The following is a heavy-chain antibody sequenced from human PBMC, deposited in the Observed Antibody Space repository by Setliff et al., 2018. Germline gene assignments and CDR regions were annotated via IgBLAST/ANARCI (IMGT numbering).Heavy chain of an antibody. J-gene: IGHJ6*03. CDR1: GGSISTFY. Sequence: PSETLSLTCTVSGGSISTFYWSWIRQSPEKGLEWIAYIHYSGSTNQNPSLKSRVTISLDTPKNQFSLKLSSVTAADTAVYYCARHVGSRSRGYNYYYYYMDVWGKGTTVTVSS. D-gene: IGHD3-10*01. CDR2: IHYSGST. CDR3: ARHVGSRSRGYNYYYYYMDV. V-gene: IGHV4-59*08.